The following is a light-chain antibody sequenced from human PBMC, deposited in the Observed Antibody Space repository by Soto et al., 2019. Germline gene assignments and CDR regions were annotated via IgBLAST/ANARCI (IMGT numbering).Light chain of an antibody. V-gene: IGKV3-11*01. J-gene: IGKJ2*01. CDR3: QQRSNWPRT. CDR1: QSVSSY. CDR2: DAS. Sequence: EIVLTQSPATLSLSPGESATLSCRASQSVSSYLAWYQQKPGQAPRLLIYDASNRATGIPARFSGSGSGTDFTLTISSLEPEDFAVYYCQQRSNWPRTFGQGTKLDIK.